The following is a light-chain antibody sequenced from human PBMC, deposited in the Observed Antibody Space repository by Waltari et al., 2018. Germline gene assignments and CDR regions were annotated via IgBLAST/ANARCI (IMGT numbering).Light chain of an antibody. V-gene: IGKV1-39*01. CDR2: AAS. CDR3: QQSLNIPYT. CDR1: QSIATS. Sequence: DIQMTQSPSSLSASVGDRVTITCRASQSIATSFNWYQQKPGKAPKVLIYAASSLESGVPSRFSGSGSGTHFTLSISSLQPEYSATYYCQQSLNIPYTFGQGTRLEIK. J-gene: IGKJ2*01.